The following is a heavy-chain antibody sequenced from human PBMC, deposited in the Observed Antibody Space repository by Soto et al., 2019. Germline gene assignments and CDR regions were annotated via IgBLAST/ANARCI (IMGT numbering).Heavy chain of an antibody. D-gene: IGHD2-8*02. Sequence: QVQLQQWGAGLLKPSETLSLPCAVYGGSFSGYYWTWIRQPPGTGLEWIGEINHSGSTNYHPSIKSRVTISVDTSKNQFSLKLTSVTAADTAVYYCARDKITGLFDYWGQGTLVTVSS. J-gene: IGHJ4*02. CDR2: INHSGST. V-gene: IGHV4-34*01. CDR1: GGSFSGYY. CDR3: ARDKITGLFDY.